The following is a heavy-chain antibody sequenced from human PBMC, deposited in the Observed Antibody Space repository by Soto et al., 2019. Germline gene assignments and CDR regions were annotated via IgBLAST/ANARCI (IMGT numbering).Heavy chain of an antibody. Sequence: GGSLRLSCAASGFTFSSYSMSWVRQAPGKGLEWVSSISSSSSYIYYADSVKSRFTISRDNAKNSLYLQMNSLRAEDTAVYYCAREDCSSTSCLYYYYYYGMDVWGQGTTVTVSS. J-gene: IGHJ6*02. CDR1: GFTFSSYS. CDR3: AREDCSSTSCLYYYYYYGMDV. CDR2: ISSSSSYI. D-gene: IGHD2-2*01. V-gene: IGHV3-21*01.